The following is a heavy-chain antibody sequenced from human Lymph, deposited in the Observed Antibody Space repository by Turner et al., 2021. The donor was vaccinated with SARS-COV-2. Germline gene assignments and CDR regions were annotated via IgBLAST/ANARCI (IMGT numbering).Heavy chain of an antibody. CDR1: GYTFTSYA. D-gene: IGHD3-3*01. CDR3: ARGKSPLLRFWEWILSLDF. Sequence: HVQLVQSGAEVKKPGASVKVSCQASGYTFTSYAVHWGRQAHGQRLEWMGWINVGNGNTKYSQKLQGRVTITRDTSASTAYMELSSLRSEDTAVYFCARGKSPLLRFWEWILSLDFWGQGTLVTVSS. V-gene: IGHV1-3*01. CDR2: INVGNGNT. J-gene: IGHJ4*02.